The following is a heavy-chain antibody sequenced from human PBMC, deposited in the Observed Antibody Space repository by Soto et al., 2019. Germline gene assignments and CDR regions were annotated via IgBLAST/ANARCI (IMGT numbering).Heavy chain of an antibody. J-gene: IGHJ4*02. V-gene: IGHV4-4*02. CDR1: SGSISSSNW. CDR3: ARIRGWSLYYYFDY. D-gene: IGHD6-19*01. Sequence: PSETLSLTCAVSSGSISSSNWWSWVRQPPGKGLEWIGEIYHSGSTNYNPSLKNRVTISVDKSKNQFSLKLSSVAAADTAVYYCARIRGWSLYYYFDYWGQGTLVTVSS. CDR2: IYHSGST.